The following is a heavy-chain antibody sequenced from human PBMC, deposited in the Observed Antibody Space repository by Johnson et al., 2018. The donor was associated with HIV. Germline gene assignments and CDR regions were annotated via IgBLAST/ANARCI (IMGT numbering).Heavy chain of an antibody. J-gene: IGHJ3*02. CDR2: ISWNSGSI. CDR3: AKVIVSGSGSYDHDAFDI. CDR1: GFTFDDYA. Sequence: VQLVESGGGLVQPGGSLRLSCAASGFTFDDYAMHWVRQAPGKGLEWVSGISWNSGSIGYADSVKGRFTISRDNAKNSLYLQMNSLRAEDTALYYCAKVIVSGSGSYDHDAFDIWGQGTMVTVSS. D-gene: IGHD1-26*01. V-gene: IGHV3-9*01.